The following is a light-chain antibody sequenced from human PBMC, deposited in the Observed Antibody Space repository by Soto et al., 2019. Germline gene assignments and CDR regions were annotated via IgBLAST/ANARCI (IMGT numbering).Light chain of an antibody. CDR1: QSVSST. CDR2: GAS. CDR3: QQYSTWPLT. V-gene: IGKV3-15*01. J-gene: IGKJ4*01. Sequence: EVVMTQSPATLSVSPGERATLSCRASQSVSSTLAWSQQKPGQAPRLLIYGASTRATGIPATFSGSGSGTEFTLTISSLQSEDFAVYYCQQYSTWPLTFGGGTKVEIK.